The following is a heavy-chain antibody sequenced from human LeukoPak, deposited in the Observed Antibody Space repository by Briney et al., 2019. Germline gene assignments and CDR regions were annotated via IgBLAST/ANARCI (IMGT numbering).Heavy chain of an antibody. V-gene: IGHV1-24*01. D-gene: IGHD6-19*01. CDR2: VDPEDGET. Sequence: ASVKVSCKVSGYTLTELSMHWVRQAPGKGLEWMGGVDPEDGETIYAQRLRGRVTMTEDTSTDTAYMELSSLRSEDTAVYYCATDPSGWYVFDYWGQGTLVTVSS. J-gene: IGHJ4*02. CDR3: ATDPSGWYVFDY. CDR1: GYTLTELS.